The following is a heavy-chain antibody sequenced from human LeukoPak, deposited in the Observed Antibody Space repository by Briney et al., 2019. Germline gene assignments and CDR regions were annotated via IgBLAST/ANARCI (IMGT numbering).Heavy chain of an antibody. J-gene: IGHJ4*02. D-gene: IGHD4-17*01. Sequence: SQTLSLSWAISGDSVSSNTAAWNWIRQSPSRGLEWLGRTYYRSQWYNDYAVSVKSRITINPDTSKNQFSLQLNSVTPEDTAVYYCARVTVTTLENWGQGTLVTVSS. CDR2: TYYRSQWYN. CDR1: GDSVSSNTAA. V-gene: IGHV6-1*01. CDR3: ARVTVTTLEN.